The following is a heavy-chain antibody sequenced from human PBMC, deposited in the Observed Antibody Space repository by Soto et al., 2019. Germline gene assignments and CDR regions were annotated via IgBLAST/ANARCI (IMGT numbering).Heavy chain of an antibody. D-gene: IGHD3-22*01. Sequence: ASVKVSCKASGYTFTSYGISWVRQAPGQGLEWMGWISAYNGNTNYAQKLQGRVTMTTDTSTTTAYMELRSLRSDDTAVYYCARDGRYYDSSGYYPNDYWGQGTLVTVSS. CDR3: ARDGRYYDSSGYYPNDY. V-gene: IGHV1-18*01. J-gene: IGHJ4*02. CDR1: GYTFTSYG. CDR2: ISAYNGNT.